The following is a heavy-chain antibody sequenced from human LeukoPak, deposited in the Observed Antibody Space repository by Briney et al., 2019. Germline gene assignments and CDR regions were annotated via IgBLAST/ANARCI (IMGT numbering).Heavy chain of an antibody. V-gene: IGHV3-7*01. CDR2: IWPDGSDK. Sequence: GGSLRLSCAASGFSFNTYWMSWVRQGPGKGLQWGATIWPDGSDKKYVDSVRDRFTISRDNAKNLLYLQMNSLSAEDTAVFFCAIHFGGGTTFDYWGQGALVTVSS. CDR3: AIHFGGGTTFDY. J-gene: IGHJ4*02. D-gene: IGHD4-17*01. CDR1: GFSFNTYW.